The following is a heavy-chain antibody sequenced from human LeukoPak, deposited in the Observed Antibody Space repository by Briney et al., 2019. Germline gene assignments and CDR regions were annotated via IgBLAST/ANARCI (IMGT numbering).Heavy chain of an antibody. J-gene: IGHJ4*02. Sequence: GGSLRLSYAASGFTFSSYAMSWVRQAPGKGLEWVSAISGSGGSTYYADSVKGRFTISRDNSKNTLYLQMDSLRAEDTAVYYCATDSGSRTPVYWGQGTLVTVSS. CDR1: GFTFSSYA. CDR3: ATDSGSRTPVY. V-gene: IGHV3-23*01. D-gene: IGHD1-26*01. CDR2: ISGSGGST.